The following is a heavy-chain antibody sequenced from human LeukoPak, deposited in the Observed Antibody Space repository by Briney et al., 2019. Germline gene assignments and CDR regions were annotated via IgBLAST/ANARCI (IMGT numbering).Heavy chain of an antibody. V-gene: IGHV4-34*01. CDR1: GGSFSGYY. D-gene: IGHD1-20*01. J-gene: IGHJ6*03. Sequence: SETLSLTCAVYGGSFSGYYWSWIRQPPGKGLEWIGEINHSGSTNYNPSLKSRVTISVDTSKNQFSLKLSSVTAADTAVYYCASLTGTTDYYFYYMDVWGKGTTVTVSS. CDR2: INHSGST. CDR3: ASLTGTTDYYFYYMDV.